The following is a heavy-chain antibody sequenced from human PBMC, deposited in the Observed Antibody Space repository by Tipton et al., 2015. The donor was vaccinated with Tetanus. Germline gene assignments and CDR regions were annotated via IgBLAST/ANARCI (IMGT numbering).Heavy chain of an antibody. Sequence: TLSLTCTVSGGSISNHYWSWIRQPPGKGLEWIGYLYDNGRTKYNPSLNSRVTISVDTPKKQLSLKLTSVTAADTAVYYCAILPKHWLAPRGAPWGQGILVTVSS. CDR2: LYDNGRT. CDR3: AILPKHWLAPRGAP. V-gene: IGHV4-59*11. J-gene: IGHJ5*02. CDR1: GGSISNHY. D-gene: IGHD6-19*01.